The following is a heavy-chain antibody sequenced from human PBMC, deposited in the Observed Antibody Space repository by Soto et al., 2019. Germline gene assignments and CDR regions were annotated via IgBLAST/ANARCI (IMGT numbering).Heavy chain of an antibody. CDR3: ARLGYGYYFDY. J-gene: IGHJ4*02. CDR1: GYRFTNSW. D-gene: IGHD1-1*01. Sequence: GESLKISCKGSGYRFTNSWITWVRQMPGKGLEWMGRIDPSDSYTNYSPSFQGHVTISVDKSISTAYLQWSSLRASDTAIYYCARLGYGYYFDYWGQGTLVTVSS. CDR2: IDPSDSYT. V-gene: IGHV5-10-1*01.